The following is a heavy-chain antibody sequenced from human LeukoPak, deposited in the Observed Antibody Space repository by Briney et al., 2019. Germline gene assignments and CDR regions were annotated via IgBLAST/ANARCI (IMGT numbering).Heavy chain of an antibody. D-gene: IGHD6-13*01. CDR3: AKDLRGYSSRADFFDY. CDR2: IRYDGSNK. J-gene: IGHJ4*02. Sequence: GGSLRLSCAASGFTFSSYGMHWVRQAPGKGLEWVAFIRYDGSNKYYADSVKGRFTISRDNSKNTLYLQMNSLRAEDTAVYYCAKDLRGYSSRADFFDYWGQGTLVTVSS. CDR1: GFTFSSYG. V-gene: IGHV3-30*02.